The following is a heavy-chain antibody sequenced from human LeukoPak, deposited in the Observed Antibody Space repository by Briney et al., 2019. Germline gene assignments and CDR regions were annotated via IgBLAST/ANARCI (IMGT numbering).Heavy chain of an antibody. D-gene: IGHD6-13*01. V-gene: IGHV3-21*01. J-gene: IGHJ4*02. CDR2: ISSGSQYI. CDR3: VRGSASSSWYDRFDF. CDR1: GFTFSNHK. Sequence: PGGSLTLSCVASGFTFSNHKMNWVRQAPGKGLEWVSSISSGSQYISYGGSVKGRFTISRDNAKNSLYLLMNSLRAEDSAVYYCVRGSASSSWYDRFDFWGQGTLVIVSS.